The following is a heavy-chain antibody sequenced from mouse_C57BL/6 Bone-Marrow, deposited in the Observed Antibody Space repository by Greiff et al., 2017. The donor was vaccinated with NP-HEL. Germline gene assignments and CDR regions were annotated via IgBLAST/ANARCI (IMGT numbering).Heavy chain of an antibody. CDR1: GFTFSDYG. V-gene: IGHV5-15*01. CDR2: ISNLAYSI. D-gene: IGHD1-1*01. CDR3: ARSHLYYGSSYWYFDV. J-gene: IGHJ1*03. Sequence: EVKLMESGGGLVQPGGSLKLSCAASGFTFSDYGMAWVRQAPRKGPEWVAFISNLAYSIYYADTVTGRFTISRENAKNTLYLEMSSLRSEDTAMYYCARSHLYYGSSYWYFDVWGTGTTVTVSS.